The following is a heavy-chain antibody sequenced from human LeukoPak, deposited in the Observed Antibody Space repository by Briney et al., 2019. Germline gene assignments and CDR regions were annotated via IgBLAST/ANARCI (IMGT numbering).Heavy chain of an antibody. Sequence: GGSLRLSCAASGFTFRSCEMIWVRQARGRALEWGSYISSSGSTIYYADSVKGRFTISRDNAKNSLYLQMNSLRAEDTAVYYCATLGAYDNWFDPWGKGTLVTV. J-gene: IGHJ5*02. CDR1: GFTFRSCE. CDR3: ATLGAYDNWFDP. D-gene: IGHD4/OR15-4a*01. CDR2: ISSSGSTI. V-gene: IGHV3-48*03.